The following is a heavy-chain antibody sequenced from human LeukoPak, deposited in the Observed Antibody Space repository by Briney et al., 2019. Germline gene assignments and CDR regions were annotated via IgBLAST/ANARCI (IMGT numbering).Heavy chain of an antibody. D-gene: IGHD6-19*01. CDR1: GFTFSTYS. J-gene: IGHJ5*02. Sequence: GGSLRLSCAASGFTFSTYSMNWVRQAPGKGLEWVSYISSDSATIYYAESVKGRFTISRDNSKDTLYLQMNSLRAEDTAVYYCARVAVAGNLNNWFDPWGQGTLVTVSS. CDR3: ARVAVAGNLNNWFDP. V-gene: IGHV3-48*01. CDR2: ISSDSATI.